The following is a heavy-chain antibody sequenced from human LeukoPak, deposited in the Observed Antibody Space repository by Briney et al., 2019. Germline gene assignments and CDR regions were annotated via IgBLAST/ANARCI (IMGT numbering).Heavy chain of an antibody. Sequence: GGSLRLSCAASGFTFSSYSMNWVRQAPGKGLEWVSYVSSSGTTIYYADSVKGRFTVSRDNAKNSLYLQMNSLRAEDTALYYCARQVASGFDPWGQGTLVTVSS. CDR2: VSSSGTTI. J-gene: IGHJ5*02. V-gene: IGHV3-48*04. CDR3: ARQVASGFDP. CDR1: GFTFSSYS.